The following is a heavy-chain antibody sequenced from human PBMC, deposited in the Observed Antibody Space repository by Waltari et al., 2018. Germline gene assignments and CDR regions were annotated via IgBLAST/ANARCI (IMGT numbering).Heavy chain of an antibody. CDR3: ATFLRDYYGSGIV. J-gene: IGHJ3*01. V-gene: IGHV1-69-2*01. Sequence: VQLVQSGAEVKKPGATVKISCKASGYTIPDYYMHWVQQAPGKGLEWMGRVVPEDCETTDAEKFQGRRTITSYTSTDTAYRYLDSLRSEDTAVYYCATFLRDYYGSGIVWVQGTMVTVSS. CDR1: GYTIPDYY. CDR2: VVPEDCET. D-gene: IGHD3-10*01.